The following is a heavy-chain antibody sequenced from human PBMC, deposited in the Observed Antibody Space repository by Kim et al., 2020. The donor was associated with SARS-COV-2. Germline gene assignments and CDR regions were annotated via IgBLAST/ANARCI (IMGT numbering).Heavy chain of an antibody. V-gene: IGHV4-59*08. CDR1: GGSISSYY. D-gene: IGHD6-13*01. CDR3: ARTGRIAAAVNYYYYGMD. Sequence: SETLSLTCTVYGGSISSYYWSWIRQPPGKGLEWIGYIYYSGSTNYNPSLKSRVTISVDTSKKQFSLKLSSVTAADTDVYYCARTGRIAAAVNYYYYGMD. CDR2: IYYSGST. J-gene: IGHJ6*01.